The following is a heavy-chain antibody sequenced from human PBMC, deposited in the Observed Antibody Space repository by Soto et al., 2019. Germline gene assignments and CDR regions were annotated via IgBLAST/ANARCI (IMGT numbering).Heavy chain of an antibody. V-gene: IGHV4-31*03. J-gene: IGHJ4*02. CDR1: GGSITSGGHY. D-gene: IGHD2-21*02. Sequence: SETLSLTCTVSGGSITSGGHYWAWIRQHPGKGLEWIGYMFHSGSTHYNPSPKSRISISVDTSKNQFSLKLSSVTAADTAVYYCARVTDPVVTASTPFDHWGQGALVTAPQ. CDR2: MFHSGST. CDR3: ARVTDPVVTASTPFDH.